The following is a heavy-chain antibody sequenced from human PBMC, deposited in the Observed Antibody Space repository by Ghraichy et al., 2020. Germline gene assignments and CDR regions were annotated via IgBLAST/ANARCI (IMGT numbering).Heavy chain of an antibody. D-gene: IGHD3-3*01. CDR1: GFTFGDSG. CDR2: IRSRANDATP. V-gene: IGHV3-49*04. Sequence: GGSLRLSCTGSGFTFGDSGLSWVRQAPGKGLEWVGFIRSRANDATPQYAPSVGGRFTISRDDSKSIAYLQTDSLKTDDTAVYYCTRTPFYDFWYDHWGQGTLVTVSS. J-gene: IGHJ4*02. CDR3: TRTPFYDFWYDH.